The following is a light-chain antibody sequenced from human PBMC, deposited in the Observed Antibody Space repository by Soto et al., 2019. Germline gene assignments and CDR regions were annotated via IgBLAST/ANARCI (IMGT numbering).Light chain of an antibody. CDR3: AAWDDTMSGYV. V-gene: IGLV1-47*02. Sequence: QSVLTQPPSASGTPGQRVTISCSGSSPNIGSNYVFWYQHLPGMAPQLLIYSDNQRPSGVPDRFSGSKSGTSASLAISGLRYEDEADYYCAAWDDTMSGYVFGTGTKVTVL. J-gene: IGLJ1*01. CDR1: SPNIGSNY. CDR2: SDN.